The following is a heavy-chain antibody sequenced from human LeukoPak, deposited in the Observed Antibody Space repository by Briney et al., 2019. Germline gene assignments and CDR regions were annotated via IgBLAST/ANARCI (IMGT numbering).Heavy chain of an antibody. CDR1: GYSISSGYY. CDR2: IYHSGST. J-gene: IGHJ4*02. D-gene: IGHD6-13*01. CDR3: ASLIAAAGTFDY. V-gene: IGHV4-38-2*02. Sequence: SETLSLTCTVSGYSISSGYYWGWIRQPPGKGLEWIGSIYHSGSTYYSPSLKSRVTISVDTSKNQFSLKLSSVTAADTAVYYCASLIAAAGTFDYWGQGTLVTVSS.